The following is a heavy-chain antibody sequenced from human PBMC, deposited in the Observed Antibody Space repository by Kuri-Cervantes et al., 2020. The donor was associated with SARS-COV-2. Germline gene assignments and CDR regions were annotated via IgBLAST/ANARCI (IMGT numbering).Heavy chain of an antibody. J-gene: IGHJ4*02. V-gene: IGHV3-21*01. D-gene: IGHD6-13*01. CDR1: GFTFGSYS. Sequence: GESLKISCAASGFTFGSYSMNWVRQAPGKGLEWVSSISSSSSYIYYADSVKGRFTISRDNAKNSLYLQMNSLRAEDAAVYYCASQYSSSWNYWGQGTLVTVSS. CDR2: ISSSSSYI. CDR3: ASQYSSSWNY.